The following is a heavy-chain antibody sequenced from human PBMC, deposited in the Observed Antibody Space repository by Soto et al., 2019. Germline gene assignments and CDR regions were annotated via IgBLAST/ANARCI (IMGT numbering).Heavy chain of an antibody. Sequence: ASVKVSCKASGYTFTSYDINWVRQATGQGLEWMGWMNPNSGNTGYAQKVQGRVTMTRKTSISTAYMELSSLRSEDTAVYYCDRAASYSSSWYVRVKNWFDPWRQGTLVTVSS. CDR1: GYTFTSYD. CDR2: MNPNSGNT. J-gene: IGHJ5*02. CDR3: DRAASYSSSWYVRVKNWFDP. V-gene: IGHV1-8*01. D-gene: IGHD6-13*01.